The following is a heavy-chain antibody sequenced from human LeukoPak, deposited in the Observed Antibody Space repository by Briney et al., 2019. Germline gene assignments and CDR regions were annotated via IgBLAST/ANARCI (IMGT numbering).Heavy chain of an antibody. CDR1: GGSISSYY. CDR2: IYTXGXT. Sequence: SETLSLTCTVSGGSISSYYWSWIRQPAGKGLEWIGRIYTXGXTXXXXSXXXRVTMSVDTSKNQFSLKLSSVTAADTAVYYFSXRMGYNXFDPWGQGTLVTVSS. J-gene: IGHJ5*02. V-gene: IGHV4-4*07. CDR3: SXRMGYNXFDP. D-gene: IGHD5-24*01.